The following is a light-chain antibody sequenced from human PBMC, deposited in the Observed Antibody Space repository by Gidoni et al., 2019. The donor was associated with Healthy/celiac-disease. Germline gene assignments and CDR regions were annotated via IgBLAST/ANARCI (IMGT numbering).Light chain of an antibody. V-gene: IGKV1-39*01. CDR2: AAS. Sequence: DRVTITCRASQSISSYLNWYQQKPGKAPKLLIYAASSLQSGVPSRFRGSESGTDFTLTISSLQPEDFATYYCQQSYSTPTITFXQXTRLEIK. J-gene: IGKJ5*01. CDR3: QQSYSTPTIT. CDR1: QSISSY.